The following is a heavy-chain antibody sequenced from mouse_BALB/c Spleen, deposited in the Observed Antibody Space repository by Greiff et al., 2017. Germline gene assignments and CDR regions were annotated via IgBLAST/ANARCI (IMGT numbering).Heavy chain of an antibody. D-gene: IGHD1-2*01. Sequence: QVQLQQPGAELVKPGASVKMSCKASGYTFTSYWMHWVKQRPGQGLEWIGVIDPSDSYTSYNQKFKGKATLTVDTSSSTAYMQLSSLTSEDSAVYYCTRAYYGYDYWGQGTTLTVSS. J-gene: IGHJ2*01. V-gene: IGHV1S127*01. CDR3: TRAYYGYDY. CDR1: GYTFTSYW. CDR2: IDPSDSYT.